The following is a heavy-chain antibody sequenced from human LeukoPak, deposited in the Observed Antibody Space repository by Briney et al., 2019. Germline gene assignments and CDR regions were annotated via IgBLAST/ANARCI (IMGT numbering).Heavy chain of an antibody. V-gene: IGHV4-34*01. CDR2: INHSGST. CDR3: ARGLVTTIILYYYGMDV. CDR1: XGSFSGYY. Sequence: PSXTLSLTCAVXXGSFSGYYWSWIRQPPGKGLEWIGEINHSGSTNYNPSLKSRVTISVDTSKNQFSLKLSSVTAADTAVYYCARGLVTTIILYYYGMDVWGQGTTVTVSS. J-gene: IGHJ6*02. D-gene: IGHD4-11*01.